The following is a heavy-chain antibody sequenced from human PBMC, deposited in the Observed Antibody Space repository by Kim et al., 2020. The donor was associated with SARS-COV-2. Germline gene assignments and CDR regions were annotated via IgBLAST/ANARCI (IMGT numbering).Heavy chain of an antibody. V-gene: IGHV4-4*07. D-gene: IGHD3-16*02. CDR2: IYTSGRT. CDR3: ASALGH. J-gene: IGHJ4*02. Sequence: SETLSLTCTVSGDSLSSDYWSWNRQPAGKGLEWIGRIYTSGRTNYNPSLQSRATMSVDMSKNQFSLKLSSVTAADTAVYYCASALGHWGQGTLVTVSS. CDR1: GDSLSSDY.